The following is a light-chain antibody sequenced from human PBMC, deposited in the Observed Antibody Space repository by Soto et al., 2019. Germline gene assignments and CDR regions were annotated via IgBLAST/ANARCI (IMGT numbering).Light chain of an antibody. CDR2: EVS. Sequence: QSVLTQPASVSGSPGQSITISCTGTSSDFGGYNYVSWYQQQPGKAPKLMMYEVSNRPSGVSNRFSGSKSGNTASLTISGLQAEDEADYYCSSYTSSSVVFGGGTKLTVL. CDR3: SSYTSSSVV. CDR1: SSDFGGYNY. V-gene: IGLV2-14*01. J-gene: IGLJ2*01.